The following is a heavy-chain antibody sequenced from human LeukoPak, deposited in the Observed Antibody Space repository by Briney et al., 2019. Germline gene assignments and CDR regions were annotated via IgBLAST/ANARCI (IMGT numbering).Heavy chain of an antibody. J-gene: IGHJ6*02. CDR2: IIRVTGTA. V-gene: IGHV1-69*13. Sequence: SVKVSCKASGGTFINYAISWVRQAPGQGLEWMGGIIRVTGTADYAQKFQGRVTITADESTSTAYMELSSLRSEDTAAYYCARGRYSSGWKSYSTHYYYGLDVWGQGTTVTVFS. CDR1: GGTFINYA. CDR3: ARGRYSSGWKSYSTHYYYGLDV. D-gene: IGHD6-19*01.